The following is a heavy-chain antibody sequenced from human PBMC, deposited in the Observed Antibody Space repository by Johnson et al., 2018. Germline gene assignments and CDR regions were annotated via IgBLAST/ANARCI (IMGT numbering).Heavy chain of an antibody. Sequence: QVQLVQSGAEVTKPGASVKVSCKASGYTFTSYAMNWVRQAPGQGLEWMGWINTNTGNPTYAQGFTGRFVFSLDTSVSTAYLQICSLKAEDTAVYYCARDPRDGYDYYYDYGMDVWGQGTTVTVSS. CDR3: ARDPRDGYDYYYDYGMDV. V-gene: IGHV7-4-1*01. CDR2: INTNTGNP. D-gene: IGHD5-18*01. CDR1: GYTFTSYA. J-gene: IGHJ6*02.